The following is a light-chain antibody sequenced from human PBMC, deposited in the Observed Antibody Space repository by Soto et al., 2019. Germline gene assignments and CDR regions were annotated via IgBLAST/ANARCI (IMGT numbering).Light chain of an antibody. CDR1: SSDVGAYDY. CDR3: SSYSTGSTLFV. V-gene: IGLV2-14*03. Sequence: QSALTQPASVSGSPGQSITISCTGSSSDVGAYDYVSWYQQHPGNTPKLMIYDVTNRPSGVSNRFSGSKSGNTASLTISGLQAEDEADYYCSSYSTGSTLFVFGPGTQLTVL. CDR2: DVT. J-gene: IGLJ1*01.